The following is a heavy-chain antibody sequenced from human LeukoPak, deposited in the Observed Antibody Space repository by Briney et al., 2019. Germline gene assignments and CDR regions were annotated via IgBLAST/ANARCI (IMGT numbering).Heavy chain of an antibody. J-gene: IGHJ4*02. V-gene: IGHV1-24*01. Sequence: ASVKVSCKASGYTFIGYYLHWVRQAPGKGLEWMGGFDPEDGETIYAQKFQGRVTMTEDTSTDTAYMELSSLRSEDTAVYYCATDVAVAGPWDYWGQGALVTVSS. CDR3: ATDVAVAGPWDY. CDR2: FDPEDGET. CDR1: GYTFIGYY. D-gene: IGHD6-19*01.